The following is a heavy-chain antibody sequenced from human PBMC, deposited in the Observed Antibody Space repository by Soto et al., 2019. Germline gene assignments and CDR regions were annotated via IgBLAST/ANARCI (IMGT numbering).Heavy chain of an antibody. Sequence: SVKVSCKASGYTFTSYDINWVRQATGQGLEWMGRIIPILGIANYAQKSQGRVTITADKSTSTAYMELSSLRSEDTAVYYCAGSMGIAAAGRGNYYFDYWGQGTLVTVSS. CDR1: GYTFTSYD. J-gene: IGHJ4*02. D-gene: IGHD6-13*01. V-gene: IGHV1-69*04. CDR3: AGSMGIAAAGRGNYYFDY. CDR2: IIPILGIA.